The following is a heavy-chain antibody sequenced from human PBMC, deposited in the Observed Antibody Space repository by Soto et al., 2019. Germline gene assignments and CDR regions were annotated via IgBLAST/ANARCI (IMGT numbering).Heavy chain of an antibody. D-gene: IGHD2-15*01. Sequence: ASVEVGSTVCGDTFSSSTIAWLRKAPGEGLEWMGRIIPMFDIINYAQKFQGRVTITADKSTNTAYMELTGLKSDGTAVYYCARVAHENYGRDRWCHGTTVTVSS. CDR3: ARVAHENYGRDR. V-gene: IGHV1-69*02. J-gene: IGHJ6*02. CDR1: GDTFSSST. CDR2: IIPMFDII.